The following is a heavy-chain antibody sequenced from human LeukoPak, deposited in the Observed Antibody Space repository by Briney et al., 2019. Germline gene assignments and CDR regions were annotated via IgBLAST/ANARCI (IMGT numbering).Heavy chain of an antibody. V-gene: IGHV1-69*04. CDR2: IIPILGIA. Sequence: SVKASCKASGGTFSSYTISWVRQAPGQGLEWMGRIIPILGIANYAQKFQGRVTITADKSTSTAYMELSSLRSEDTAVYYCARERVVVVPAANLFDYWGQGTLVTVSS. CDR1: GGTFSSYT. D-gene: IGHD2-2*01. J-gene: IGHJ4*02. CDR3: ARERVVVVPAANLFDY.